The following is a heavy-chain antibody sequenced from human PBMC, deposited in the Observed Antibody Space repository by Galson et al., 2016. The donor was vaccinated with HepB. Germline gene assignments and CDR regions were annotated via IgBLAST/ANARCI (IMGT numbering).Heavy chain of an antibody. CDR3: AKDWLARGRRPYFFDY. D-gene: IGHD5-12*01. CDR1: GFTFSTYA. J-gene: IGHJ4*02. CDR2: ISHSSIST. V-gene: IGHV3-23*01. Sequence: AASGFTFSTYAMSWVRQAPGKGLEWVSAISHSSISTFYADSVKGRFTISRDNSKNTLYLHMNSLRAEDTAVYYCAKDWLARGRRPYFFDYWGQGTLVTVSS.